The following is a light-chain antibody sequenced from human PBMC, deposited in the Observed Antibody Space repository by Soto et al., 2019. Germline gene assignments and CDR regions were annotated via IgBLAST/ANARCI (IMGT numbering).Light chain of an antibody. Sequence: EIVLTQSPGTLSLSPGERATLSCRASQSVSTNQLAWYQQKPGQAPRLLIYGASSRATGIADRFSGSGSGTDFTLTISRLEPEDFAVYYCQYYDRPPLTFGGGTKVDIK. CDR1: QSVSTNQ. J-gene: IGKJ4*01. V-gene: IGKV3-20*01. CDR2: GAS. CDR3: QYYDRPPLT.